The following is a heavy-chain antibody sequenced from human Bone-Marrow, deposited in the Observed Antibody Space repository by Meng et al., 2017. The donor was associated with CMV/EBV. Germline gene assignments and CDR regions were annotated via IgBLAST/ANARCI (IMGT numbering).Heavy chain of an antibody. CDR2: IYRDGGST. D-gene: IGHD3-10*01. Sequence: GESLKISCAASGFTFSSYAMSWVRQAPGKGLEWVSVIYRDGGSTFYADSVKGRFTLSRDNSKNTLYLQMNSLRAEDTAVYYCAKGGYGSDKGLDYWGQGTIVTVSS. CDR1: GFTFSSYA. J-gene: IGHJ4*02. V-gene: IGHV3-23*03. CDR3: AKGGYGSDKGLDY.